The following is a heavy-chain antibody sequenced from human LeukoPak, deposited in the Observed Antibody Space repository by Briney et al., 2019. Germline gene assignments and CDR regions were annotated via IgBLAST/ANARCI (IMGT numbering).Heavy chain of an antibody. D-gene: IGHD6-19*01. CDR1: GFTFSSYV. CDR2: ISYDGSNE. V-gene: IGHV3-30*04. J-gene: IGHJ4*02. CDR3: ARGYSSGWYPY. Sequence: GGSLRLSCAASGFTFSSYVMHWVRQAPGKGLEWVAIISYDGSNEYYADSVKGRFTISRDNSKNTLYLQMNSLRAEDTAVYYCARGYSSGWYPYWGQGTLVTVSS.